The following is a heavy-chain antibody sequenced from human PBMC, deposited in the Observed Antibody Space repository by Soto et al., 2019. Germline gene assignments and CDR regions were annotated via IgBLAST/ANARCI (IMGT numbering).Heavy chain of an antibody. V-gene: IGHV3-23*01. J-gene: IGHJ4*02. CDR1: GFTLSSYA. CDR3: AKGVSSSAWSASDR. CDR2: ISDSDNAT. Sequence: EVQLLESGGGLVQPGGSLRLSCAASGFTLSSYAMTWVRQAPGKGLAWVSVISDSDNATYYADSVKGRLTISRDNSKNTLYLQLNSLRAEDTAVYYCAKGVSSSAWSASDRGGQGTLVTVSA. D-gene: IGHD6-19*01.